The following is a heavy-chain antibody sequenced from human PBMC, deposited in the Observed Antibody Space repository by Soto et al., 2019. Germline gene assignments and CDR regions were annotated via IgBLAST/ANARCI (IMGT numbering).Heavy chain of an antibody. V-gene: IGHV1-69*01. J-gene: IGHJ4*01. D-gene: IGHD3-3*01. Sequence: QVQLVQSGAEVQKPGSSVKVSCKASGGTFSSYAISWVRQAPGQGLEWMGGIIPIFGTANYAQKFQGRVTITADESTSTGYMEVSSLRSEDTAVYYCARVGDFWSGYYRDVGSFDYWGHGTLVTVSS. CDR2: IIPIFGTA. CDR1: GGTFSSYA. CDR3: ARVGDFWSGYYRDVGSFDY.